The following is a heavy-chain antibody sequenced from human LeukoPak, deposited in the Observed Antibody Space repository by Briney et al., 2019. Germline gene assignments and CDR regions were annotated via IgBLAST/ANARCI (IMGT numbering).Heavy chain of an antibody. J-gene: IGHJ4*02. CDR1: GFTFSSYA. CDR3: AKDRTAAAAAPQYYFDY. CDR2: ISGSGGST. D-gene: IGHD6-13*01. V-gene: IGHV3-23*01. Sequence: GGSLRLSCAASGFTFSSYAMSWVRQAPGKGLEWVSAISGSGGSTYYADSVKGRFTISRDNSKNTLYLQMNSLRAEDTAVYYCAKDRTAAAAAPQYYFDYWGQGTLVTVSS.